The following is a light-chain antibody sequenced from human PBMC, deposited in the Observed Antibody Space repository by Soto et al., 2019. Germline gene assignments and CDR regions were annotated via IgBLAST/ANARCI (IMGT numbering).Light chain of an antibody. CDR1: SSDVGGYNY. J-gene: IGLJ1*01. CDR3: CSFAGSYV. Sequence: QPVLTQPRSVSGSPGQSVTISCTGTSSDVGGYNYVSWYQQHPGKAPKLILYDVSKRPSGVPDRFSGSKSGNTASLTISGLQAEDEADYYCCSFAGSYVFGTGTKLTVL. CDR2: DVS. V-gene: IGLV2-11*01.